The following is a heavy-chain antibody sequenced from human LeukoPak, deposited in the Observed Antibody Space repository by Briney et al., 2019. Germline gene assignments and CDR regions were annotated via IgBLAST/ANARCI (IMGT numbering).Heavy chain of an antibody. Sequence: PSETLSLTCSVSGDFISGYYWNWIRQSPEKGLEWIAYIRSSGSINYNPSLRSRATISLDTSKNQFSLRLTSVTAADTAVYYCARMATIRGDGYHFDFWGQGTLVTVSS. D-gene: IGHD5-24*01. V-gene: IGHV4-59*01. CDR2: IRSSGSI. CDR1: GDFISGYY. J-gene: IGHJ4*02. CDR3: ARMATIRGDGYHFDF.